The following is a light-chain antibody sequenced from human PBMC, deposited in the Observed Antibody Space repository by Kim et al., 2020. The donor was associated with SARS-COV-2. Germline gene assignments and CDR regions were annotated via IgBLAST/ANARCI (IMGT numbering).Light chain of an antibody. Sequence: SSELTQAPAVSVALGQTVRITCQGDSLRTYYTTWFQQKPGQAPIVVFYGKNNRPSGIPDRFSGSSSGNTASLTITATQAGDEADYYCNSRDNNDNVLFGGGTRLTVL. CDR2: GKN. CDR3: NSRDNNDNVL. CDR1: SLRTYY. J-gene: IGLJ2*01. V-gene: IGLV3-19*01.